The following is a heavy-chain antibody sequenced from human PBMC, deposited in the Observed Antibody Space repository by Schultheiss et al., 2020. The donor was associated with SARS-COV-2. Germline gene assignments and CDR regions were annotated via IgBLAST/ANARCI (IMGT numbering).Heavy chain of an antibody. CDR2: ISYDGSTK. Sequence: GGSLRLSCAASGFTFSIYTFHWVRQAPGKGLEWVAIISYDGSTKFYADSVKGRFTISRDNSKNTLYLQMNSLRAEDTAVYYCARSRRYSSSYDKPGKPSGWYYGMDVWGQGTTVTVSS. J-gene: IGHJ6*02. CDR1: GFTFSIYT. D-gene: IGHD6-13*01. V-gene: IGHV3-30-3*01. CDR3: ARSRRYSSSYDKPGKPSGWYYGMDV.